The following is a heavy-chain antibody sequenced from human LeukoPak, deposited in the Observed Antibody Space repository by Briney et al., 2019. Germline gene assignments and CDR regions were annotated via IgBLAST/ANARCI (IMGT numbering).Heavy chain of an antibody. V-gene: IGHV4-39*01. Sequence: SETLSLTCTVSGGSISSSSYYWGWIRQPPGKGLEWIGSIYYSGSTYYNPSLKGRVTISVDTSKNQFSLKLSSVTAADTAVYYCARSQDIVVVVAATSFYFDYWGQGTLVTISS. D-gene: IGHD2-15*01. CDR2: IYYSGST. CDR1: GGSISSSSYY. J-gene: IGHJ4*02. CDR3: ARSQDIVVVVAATSFYFDY.